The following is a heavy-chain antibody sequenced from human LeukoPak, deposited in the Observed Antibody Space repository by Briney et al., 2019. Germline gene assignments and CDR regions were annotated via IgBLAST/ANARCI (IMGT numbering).Heavy chain of an antibody. D-gene: IGHD3-9*01. J-gene: IGHJ3*02. CDR2: VSAYNGNT. Sequence: GASVKVSCKASGYTFTSYGISWVRQAPGQGLEWMGWVSAYNGNTNYAQKLQGRVTMTTDTSTSTAYMELRSLRSDDTAVYYCATWGLYYVILTGDDAFDIWGQGTMVTVSS. CDR1: GYTFTSYG. V-gene: IGHV1-18*01. CDR3: ATWGLYYVILTGDDAFDI.